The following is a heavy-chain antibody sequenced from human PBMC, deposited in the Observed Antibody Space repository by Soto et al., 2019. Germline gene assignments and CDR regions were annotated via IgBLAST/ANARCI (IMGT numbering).Heavy chain of an antibody. CDR1: GDSVSSNSAA. V-gene: IGHV6-1*01. D-gene: IGHD6-19*01. J-gene: IGHJ3*02. Sequence: SPTLSLTCAISGDSVSSNSAAWNWIRPSPSRGLEWLGRTYYRSKWYNDYAVSVKSRITINPDTSKNQFSLQLNSVTPEDTAVYYCARERPTGIAVAAPALDAFDIWGQGTMVTVSS. CDR3: ARERPTGIAVAAPALDAFDI. CDR2: TYYRSKWYN.